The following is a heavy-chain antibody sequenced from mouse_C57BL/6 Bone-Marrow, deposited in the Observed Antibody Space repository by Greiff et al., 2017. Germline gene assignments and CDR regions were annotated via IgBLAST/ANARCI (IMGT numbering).Heavy chain of an antibody. Sequence: EVMLVESGGGLVKPGGSLKLSCAASGFTFSSYTMSWVRQTPEKRLQWVAAISGCGGNTYYPDSVKGRFTISRDNDKNILYLQMSSMRSEDAALYDCSRQISTVLAAKYFDVWGTGTTVTVSS. D-gene: IGHD1-1*01. CDR2: ISGCGGNT. CDR1: GFTFSSYT. V-gene: IGHV5-9*01. J-gene: IGHJ1*03. CDR3: SRQISTVLAAKYFDV.